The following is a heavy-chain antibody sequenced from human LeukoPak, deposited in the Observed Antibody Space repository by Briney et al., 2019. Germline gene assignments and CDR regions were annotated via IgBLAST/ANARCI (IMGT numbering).Heavy chain of an antibody. V-gene: IGHV4-39*07. Sequence: SETLSLTCTVSGGSISSSGDYWGWIRQPAGKGREWIGSMYYSGSTYYNPSLKSRVTISVDTSKNQFSLKLSSVTAADTAVYYCARSDSSGLSTSYWGQGTLVTVSS. CDR3: ARSDSSGLSTSY. D-gene: IGHD3-22*01. J-gene: IGHJ4*02. CDR1: GGSISSSGDY. CDR2: MYYSGST.